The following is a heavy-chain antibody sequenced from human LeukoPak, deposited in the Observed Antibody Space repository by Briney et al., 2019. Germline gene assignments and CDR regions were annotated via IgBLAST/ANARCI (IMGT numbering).Heavy chain of an antibody. Sequence: SETLSLTCTVSGGSISSYYWSWIRQPPGKGLEWIGYIYYSGSTNYNPSLKSRVTISVDTSKNQFSLKLSSVTAADTAVYYCARGDLGYCSSTSCYLDYWGQGTLVTVSS. CDR1: GGSISSYY. CDR3: ARGDLGYCSSTSCYLDY. V-gene: IGHV4-59*12. CDR2: IYYSGST. D-gene: IGHD2-2*01. J-gene: IGHJ4*02.